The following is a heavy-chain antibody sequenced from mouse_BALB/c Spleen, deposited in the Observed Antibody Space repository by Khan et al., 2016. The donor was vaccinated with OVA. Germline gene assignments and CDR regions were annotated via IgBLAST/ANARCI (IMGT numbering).Heavy chain of an antibody. Sequence: VQLVETGGGLVRPGNSLKLSCVTSGFTFSYYRMHWLRQFPGKRLEWFAVITVKSDNSGANYAESVKGRFTISRDDSKSSVYLQMNRLREEDTATYYCSRGGYYYGTPFDYWGQGTTLTVSS. V-gene: IGHV13-2*02. CDR3: SRGGYYYGTPFDY. CDR1: GFTFSYYR. D-gene: IGHD1-1*01. J-gene: IGHJ2*01. CDR2: ITVKSDNSGA.